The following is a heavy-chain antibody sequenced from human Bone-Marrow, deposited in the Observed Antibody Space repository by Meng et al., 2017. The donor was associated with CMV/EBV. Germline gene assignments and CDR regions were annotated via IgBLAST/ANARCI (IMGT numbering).Heavy chain of an antibody. CDR2: ISWNSGSI. J-gene: IGHJ4*02. Sequence: GGSLRLSCAASGFTFDDYAMHWVRQAPGKGLEWVSGISWNSGSIGYGDSVKGRFTISRDNAKNSLYLQRNSLRAEDTAVYYCARGGSGWYGGVFDYWGQGTLVTVSS. CDR3: ARGGSGWYGGVFDY. D-gene: IGHD6-19*01. CDR1: GFTFDDYA. V-gene: IGHV3-9*01.